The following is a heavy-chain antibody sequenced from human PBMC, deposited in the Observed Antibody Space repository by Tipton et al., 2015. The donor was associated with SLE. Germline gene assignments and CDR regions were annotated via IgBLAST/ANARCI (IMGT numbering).Heavy chain of an antibody. Sequence: TLSLTCTVSGASVRNHYWSWIRQSPGKGLEWIGYVYGTGNTDYNPSLKSRVTMSVDTSKNQFSLKLTSVTAADTAVYYCAGDPMVTAAFYAFDIWGPGTMVTVSS. J-gene: IGHJ3*02. D-gene: IGHD2-21*02. CDR1: GASVRNHY. CDR3: AGDPMVTAAFYAFDI. V-gene: IGHV4-59*02. CDR2: VYGTGNT.